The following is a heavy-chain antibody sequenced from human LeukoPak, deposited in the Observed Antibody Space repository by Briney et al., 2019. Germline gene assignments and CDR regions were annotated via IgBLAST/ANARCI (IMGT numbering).Heavy chain of an antibody. V-gene: IGHV3-30*04. CDR3: ARVGPEMASYYLYAMDV. D-gene: IGHD5-24*01. J-gene: IGHJ6*02. CDR1: GFTFSTYA. Sequence: GGSLRLSCAASGFTFSTYALHWVRRAPGKGLEWVAVLSYDGNNKYYGDSVKGRFTISRDNSKNMLYLQMNSLRAEDTAVYYCARVGPEMASYYLYAMDVWGQGTAVTVSS. CDR2: LSYDGNNK.